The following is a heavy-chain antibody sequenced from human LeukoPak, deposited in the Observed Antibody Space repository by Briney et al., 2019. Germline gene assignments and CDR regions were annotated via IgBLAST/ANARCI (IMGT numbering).Heavy chain of an antibody. CDR3: AKESYYDPRTFDY. V-gene: IGHV3-30*18. CDR1: GFTFSSYG. CDR2: ISYDGSNK. Sequence: PGGSRRLSCAASGFTFSSYGMHWVRQAPGKGLEWVAVISYDGSNKYYADSVKGRFTISRDNSKNTLYLQMNSLRAEDTAVYYCAKESYYDPRTFDYWGQGTLVTVSS. J-gene: IGHJ4*02. D-gene: IGHD3-22*01.